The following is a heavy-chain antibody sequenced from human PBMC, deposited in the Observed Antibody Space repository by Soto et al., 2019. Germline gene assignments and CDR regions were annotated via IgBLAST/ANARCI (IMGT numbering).Heavy chain of an antibody. V-gene: IGHV4-59*01. CDR3: ARASTVTTRYGMDV. CDR1: GGSISSYY. J-gene: IGHJ6*02. Sequence: KPSETLSLTCTVSGGSISSYYWSWIRQSPGKGLEWLGYIYYSGSTNYNPSLKSRVTISVDTSKNQFSLKLSSVTAADTAVYYCARASTVTTRYGMDVWGQGTTVTVSS. D-gene: IGHD4-17*01. CDR2: IYYSGST.